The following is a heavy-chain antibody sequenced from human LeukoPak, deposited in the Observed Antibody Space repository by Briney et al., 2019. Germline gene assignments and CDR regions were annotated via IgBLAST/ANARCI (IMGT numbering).Heavy chain of an antibody. CDR3: ARGRRGYSYGPGYYYYMDV. Sequence: SETLSLTCAVYGGSFSGYYWSWIRQPPGKGLGWIGEINHSGSTNYNPSLKSRVTISVDTSKNQFSLKLSSVTAADTAVYYCARGRRGYSYGPGYYYYMDVWGKGTTVTVSS. J-gene: IGHJ6*03. D-gene: IGHD5-18*01. V-gene: IGHV4-34*01. CDR2: INHSGST. CDR1: GGSFSGYY.